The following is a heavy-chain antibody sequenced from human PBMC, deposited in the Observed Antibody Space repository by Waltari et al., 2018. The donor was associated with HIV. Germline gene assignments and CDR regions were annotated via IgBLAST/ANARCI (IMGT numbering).Heavy chain of an antibody. J-gene: IGHJ6*02. D-gene: IGHD2-2*01. CDR1: GFTVSSNY. Sequence: EVQLVETGGGLIQPGGSLRLSCAASGFTVSSNYMSWVRQAQGKGLEWVSVIYSGGSTYYADSVKGRFTISRDNSKNTLYLQMNSLRAEDTAVYYCARELVVPAALSSYYYGMDVWGQGTTVTVSS. CDR3: ARELVVPAALSSYYYGMDV. V-gene: IGHV3-53*02. CDR2: IYSGGST.